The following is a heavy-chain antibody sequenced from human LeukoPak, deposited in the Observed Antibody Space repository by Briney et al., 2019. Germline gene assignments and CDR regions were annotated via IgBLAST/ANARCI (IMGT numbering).Heavy chain of an antibody. D-gene: IGHD3-10*01. J-gene: IGHJ4*02. V-gene: IGHV3-74*01. CDR1: GFAFSAYW. CDR2: INRDGSTA. CDR3: ARDHFGSGDN. Sequence: GGSLRLSCSASGFAFSAYWMHWFRQAPGKGLVWVSRINRDGSTATYADSVEGRFTISRDNAQNALFLQMNSLRADDTAVYYCARDHFGSGDNWGQGTLVTVSS.